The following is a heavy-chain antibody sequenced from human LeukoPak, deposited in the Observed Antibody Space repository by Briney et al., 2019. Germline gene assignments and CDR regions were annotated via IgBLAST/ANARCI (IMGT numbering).Heavy chain of an antibody. D-gene: IGHD2-15*01. J-gene: IGHJ6*02. CDR1: GGTFSSYA. CDR3: ARAQDIVVVVAASHYYYYGMDV. CDR2: IIPIFGTA. V-gene: IGHV1-69*13. Sequence: GASVKVSCKASGGTFSSYAISWVRQAPGQGLEWMGGIIPIFGTANYAQKFQGRVTITADESTSTAYMELSSLRSEDTAVYYCARAQDIVVVVAASHYYYYGMDVWGQGTTVTVSS.